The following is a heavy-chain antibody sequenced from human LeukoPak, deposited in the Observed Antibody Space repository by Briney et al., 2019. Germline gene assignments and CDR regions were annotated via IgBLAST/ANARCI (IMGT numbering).Heavy chain of an antibody. V-gene: IGHV3-11*04. CDR1: AFTFSDHD. CDR2: ISNSGSTI. J-gene: IGHJ4*02. CDR3: AREDGGYYYVYDC. Sequence: PGASLRISCAASAFTFSDHDMSWMRNAPGKGLERVSYISNSGSTIYYADSVNGRFTISRDNAKTSLYLQMNNLMAQDTAEYYSAREDGGYYYVYDCLGQGTLVTVCS. D-gene: IGHD3-22*01.